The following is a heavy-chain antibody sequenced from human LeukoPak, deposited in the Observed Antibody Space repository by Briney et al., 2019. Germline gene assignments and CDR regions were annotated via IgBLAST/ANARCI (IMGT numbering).Heavy chain of an antibody. CDR1: GFTFSSYA. Sequence: QSGGTLRLSCAASGFTFSSYAMSWVRQAPGKGLEWVSAISGSGGSTYYADSVKGRFTISRDNSKNTLYLQMNSLRAEDTAVYYCAKRTYGSGSYYYYYYMDVWGKGTTVTVSS. CDR3: AKRTYGSGSYYYYYYMDV. V-gene: IGHV3-23*01. J-gene: IGHJ6*03. D-gene: IGHD3-10*01. CDR2: ISGSGGST.